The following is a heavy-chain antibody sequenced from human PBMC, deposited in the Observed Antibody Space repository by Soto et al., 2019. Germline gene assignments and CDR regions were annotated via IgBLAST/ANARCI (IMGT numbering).Heavy chain of an antibody. J-gene: IGHJ4*02. D-gene: IGHD2-8*01. CDR2: IYFGGST. CDR3: ARLLVYDAFYFDY. CDR1: GDSLTSSSYF. V-gene: IGHV4-39*01. Sequence: QLQESGPGLVRPSETLSLTCTVSGDSLTSSSYFWGWIRQPPGKGLEWIGTIYFGGSTYSNPSLKSRVTIIIDTSKSQFSLKLSSVTAADTAVYYCARLLVYDAFYFDYWGQGSLVTVSS.